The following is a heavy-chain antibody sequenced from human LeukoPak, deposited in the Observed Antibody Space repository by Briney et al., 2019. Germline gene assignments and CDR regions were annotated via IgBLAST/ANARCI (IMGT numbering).Heavy chain of an antibody. CDR1: GFTFRDYY. CDR3: ARDLVVSEPYNWFDP. J-gene: IGHJ5*02. CDR2: ISSSGSTI. V-gene: IGHV3-11*01. D-gene: IGHD2-15*01. Sequence: GGSLRLSCAASGFTFRDYYMSWIRQAPGKGLEWVSYISSSGSTIYYADSVKGRFTISSDNAQNSLYLQMNSLRAEDTAVYYCARDLVVSEPYNWFDPWGQGTLVTVSS.